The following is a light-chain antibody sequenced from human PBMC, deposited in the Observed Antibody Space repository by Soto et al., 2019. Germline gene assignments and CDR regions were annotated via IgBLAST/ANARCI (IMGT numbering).Light chain of an antibody. CDR1: RDVGSD. CDR2: AAS. Sequence: QMTQSPSSLSASVGGKIIITCRASRDVGSDVSWYQQKPGQAPKLLIYAASNLYTGVPSRFSGSRSGTEFTLTISSLQPEDFASYYCLQDYGDSWTFXQGTKVDIK. CDR3: LQDYGDSWT. V-gene: IGKV1-6*01. J-gene: IGKJ1*01.